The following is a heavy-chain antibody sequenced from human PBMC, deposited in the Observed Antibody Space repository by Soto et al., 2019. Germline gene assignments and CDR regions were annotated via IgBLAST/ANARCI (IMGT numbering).Heavy chain of an antibody. CDR2: INAGNGNT. J-gene: IGHJ6*02. V-gene: IGHV1-3*01. Sequence: ASVKVSCKTSGYTFTRSTMHWVRQAPGQRLEWMGWINAGNGNTRYSQKFQGRVTITRDTSASTAYMELSSLGSEDTAVYYCAMTIPGSEYYYYGMDVWGQGTTVTVSS. D-gene: IGHD3-10*01. CDR1: GYTFTRST. CDR3: AMTIPGSEYYYYGMDV.